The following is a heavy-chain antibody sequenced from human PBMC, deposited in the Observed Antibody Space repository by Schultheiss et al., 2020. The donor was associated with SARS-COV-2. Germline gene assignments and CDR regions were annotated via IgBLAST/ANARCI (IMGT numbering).Heavy chain of an antibody. Sequence: SETLSLTCSVSGTSITGFFWTWIRQPPGKGLDPIGNIYFTGITKYNPSLKSRVTISIDTSKNQFSLKLGSVTAADTAVYFCARATRVESLFSVRGGSFDFWGRGALVTAPQ. V-gene: IGHV4-59*01. J-gene: IGHJ4*02. CDR1: GTSITGFF. D-gene: IGHD5-24*01. CDR2: IYFTGIT. CDR3: ARATRVESLFSVRGGSFDF.